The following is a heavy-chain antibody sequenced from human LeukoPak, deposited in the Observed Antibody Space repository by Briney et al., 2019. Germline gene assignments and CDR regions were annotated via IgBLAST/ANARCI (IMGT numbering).Heavy chain of an antibody. CDR2: IYSSGST. Sequence: GGSLRLSCAASGFSVSSNYMSWVRQAPGKGLTWVSVIYSSGSTYYADSVKGRFAISRDDSKNTLHLQMDSLRAEDTAMYYCTRAHGRITRDAYLDYWGQGTLVTVSS. D-gene: IGHD3-10*01. J-gene: IGHJ4*02. CDR1: GFSVSSNY. CDR3: TRAHGRITRDAYLDY. V-gene: IGHV3-53*01.